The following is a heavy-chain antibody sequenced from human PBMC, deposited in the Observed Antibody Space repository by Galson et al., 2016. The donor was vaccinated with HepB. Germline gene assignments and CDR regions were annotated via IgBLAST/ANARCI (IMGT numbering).Heavy chain of an antibody. V-gene: IGHV3-7*01. CDR2: IKQDASEK. J-gene: IGHJ2*01. CDR1: GFTFSSYW. CDR3: AREDYYDSSGYYPWYFDL. D-gene: IGHD3-22*01. Sequence: SLRLSCAASGFTFSSYWMSWVRQAPGKGLEWVANIKQDASEKYNVDSVKGRFTISRDNAKNSLYLQIHSLRAEDTGVYYWAREDYYDSSGYYPWYFDLWGRGTLVTVSS.